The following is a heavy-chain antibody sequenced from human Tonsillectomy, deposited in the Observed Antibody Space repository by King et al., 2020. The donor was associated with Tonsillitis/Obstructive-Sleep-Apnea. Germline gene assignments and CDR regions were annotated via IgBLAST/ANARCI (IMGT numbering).Heavy chain of an antibody. D-gene: IGHD6-13*01. CDR3: ARVGWYLNWFDP. J-gene: IGHJ5*02. CDR1: GFTVSSNY. CDR2: IYSGGST. V-gene: IGHV3-66*01. Sequence: VQLVESGGGLVQPGGSLRLSCAASGFTVSSNYMSWVRQAPGKGLEWVTVIYSGGSTYYADSVKGRFTISRDNSKNTLYLQMNSLRAEDTAVYYCARVGWYLNWFDPWGQGTLVTVSS.